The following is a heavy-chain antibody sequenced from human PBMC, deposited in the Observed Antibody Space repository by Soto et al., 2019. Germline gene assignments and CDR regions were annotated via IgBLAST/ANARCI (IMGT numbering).Heavy chain of an antibody. CDR3: ARTPRDDDAFHL. CDR2: IDWDDDK. CDR1: GFSRSTSGMC. J-gene: IGHJ3*01. Sequence: SGPTLVNPTQTLTLTCTFSGFSRSTSGMCVSWIRQPPGKALEWLALIDWDDDKYYSTSLKTRLTISKDTSKNKVVLKMTNMDPVDTATYYCARTPRDDDAFHLWGQGTMVTVSS. V-gene: IGHV2-70*01.